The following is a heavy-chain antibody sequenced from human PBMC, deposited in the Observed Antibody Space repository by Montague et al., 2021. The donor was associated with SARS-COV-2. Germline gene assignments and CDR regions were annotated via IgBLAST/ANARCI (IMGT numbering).Heavy chain of an antibody. V-gene: IGHV4-39*01. D-gene: IGHD3-3*01. CDR1: GDSISSSSYF. CDR3: ARSVSRGITIFGVVTASYCFDY. Sequence: SETLSLTCTVSGDSISSSSYFWGWIRQPPGKGLEWIGSIYYSGSTYYNPSLKSRVTISVDTSKNQFSLKLSSVTAADTAVYYCARSVSRGITIFGVVTASYCFDYWGQGTLVTVSS. CDR2: IYYSGST. J-gene: IGHJ4*02.